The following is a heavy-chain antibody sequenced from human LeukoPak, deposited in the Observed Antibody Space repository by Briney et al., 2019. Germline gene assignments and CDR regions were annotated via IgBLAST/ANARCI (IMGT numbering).Heavy chain of an antibody. D-gene: IGHD6-19*01. CDR1: GGSFSGYY. CDR3: ARISHISGLDY. Sequence: SETLSVTCAVYGGSFSGYYWSWIRQPPGKGLEWIGEINHSGSTNYNPSLKSRVAISRDTSKNQFSLKLTSVTAADTAVYYCARISHISGLDYWGQGTLVTVSS. CDR2: INHSGST. J-gene: IGHJ4*02. V-gene: IGHV4-34*01.